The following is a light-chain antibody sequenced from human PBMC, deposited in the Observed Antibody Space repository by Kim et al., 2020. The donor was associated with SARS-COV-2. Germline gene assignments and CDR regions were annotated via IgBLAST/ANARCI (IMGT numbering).Light chain of an antibody. J-gene: IGLJ3*02. CDR1: SSDVGIYNL. CDR2: EVS. Sequence: QSALAQPAFVSGSPGQSITISCTGTSSDVGIYNLVSWYQQYPGKVPRLMINEVSKRPSGVSNRFSASKSGNTASLTIAGLQAEDEADYYCCSYAGSNTWVFGGRTKVTVL. V-gene: IGLV2-23*02. CDR3: CSYAGSNTWV.